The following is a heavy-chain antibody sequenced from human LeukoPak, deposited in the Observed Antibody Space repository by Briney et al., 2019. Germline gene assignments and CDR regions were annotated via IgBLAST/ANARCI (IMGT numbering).Heavy chain of an antibody. CDR1: GFTFDDYA. CDR3: AKSGLNRFDY. J-gene: IGHJ4*02. CDR2: ISWNSGSI. D-gene: IGHD2-15*01. Sequence: GGSLRLSCAASGFTFDDYAMHWVRQAPGKGLEWVSGISWNSGSIGYADSVKGRFTISRDNAKNTLYLQMSSLRAEDTAVYYCAKSGLNRFDYWGQGTLVTVSS. V-gene: IGHV3-9*01.